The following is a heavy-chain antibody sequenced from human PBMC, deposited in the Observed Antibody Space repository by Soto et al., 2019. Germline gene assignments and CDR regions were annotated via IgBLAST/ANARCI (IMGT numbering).Heavy chain of an antibody. D-gene: IGHD3-16*01. CDR1: GFTFSSYA. V-gene: IGHV3-30-3*01. Sequence: PGGSLRLSCAASGFTFSSYAMHWVRQAPGKGLEWVAVISYDGSNKYYADSVKGRFTISRDNSKNTLYLQMNSLRAEDTAVYYCARGHYAFDPWGQGTLVTVSS. CDR2: ISYDGSNK. J-gene: IGHJ5*02. CDR3: ARGHYAFDP.